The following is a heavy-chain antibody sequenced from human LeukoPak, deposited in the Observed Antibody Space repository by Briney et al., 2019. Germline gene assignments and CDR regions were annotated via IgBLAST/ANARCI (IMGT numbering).Heavy chain of an antibody. CDR2: ISSSSSYI. CDR3: ARDFALSGSFNY. CDR1: GFTFSSYS. Sequence: GGSLRPSCAASGFTFSSYSMNWVRQAPGKGLEGVSSISSSSSYIYYADSVKGRFTISRDNAKNSLYLQINSLRAEDTAVHYSARDFALSGSFNYWGQGTLVTVSS. V-gene: IGHV3-21*01. D-gene: IGHD1-26*01. J-gene: IGHJ4*02.